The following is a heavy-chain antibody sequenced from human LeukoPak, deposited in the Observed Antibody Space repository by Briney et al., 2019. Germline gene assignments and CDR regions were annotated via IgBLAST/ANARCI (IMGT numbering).Heavy chain of an antibody. Sequence: ASVKVSCQASRYTFTKYFTQWVRQAPGQGLEWMGRINPNSGGTNYAQKFQGRVTMTRDTSISTAYMELSRLRSDDTAVYYCARGITMVRGVHFDYWGQGTLVTVSS. CDR3: ARGITMVRGVHFDY. CDR1: RYTFTKYF. CDR2: INPNSGGT. D-gene: IGHD3-10*01. J-gene: IGHJ4*02. V-gene: IGHV1-2*06.